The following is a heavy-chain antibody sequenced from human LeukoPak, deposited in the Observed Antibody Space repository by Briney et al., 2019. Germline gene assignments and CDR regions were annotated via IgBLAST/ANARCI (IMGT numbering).Heavy chain of an antibody. Sequence: SGGSLRLSCAASGFTFSSYEMNWVRQAPGKWLEWVSYISSSGSTIYYADSVKGRFTISRDNAKNSLYLQMNSLRAEDMAVYYCAELGITMIGGVWGKGTTVTISS. J-gene: IGHJ6*04. CDR1: GFTFSSYE. CDR3: AELGITMIGGV. CDR2: ISSSGSTI. D-gene: IGHD3-10*02. V-gene: IGHV3-48*03.